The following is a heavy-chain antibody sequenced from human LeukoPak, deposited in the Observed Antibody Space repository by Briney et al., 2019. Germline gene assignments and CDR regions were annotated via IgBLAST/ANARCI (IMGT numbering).Heavy chain of an antibody. CDR2: INHNGNVN. Sequence: GGSLRLSCAASGFTFSSYWMNWARQAPGKGLEWVASINHNGNVNYYVDSVKGRFTISRDNAKKSLYLQMSSLRAEDTAVYYCAYSRSSLAAGYWGQGTPVTVSS. V-gene: IGHV3-7*03. CDR3: AYSRSSLAAGY. J-gene: IGHJ4*02. D-gene: IGHD2-15*01. CDR1: GFTFSSYW.